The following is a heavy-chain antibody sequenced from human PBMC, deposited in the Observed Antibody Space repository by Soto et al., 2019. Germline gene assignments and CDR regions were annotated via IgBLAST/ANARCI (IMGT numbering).Heavy chain of an antibody. D-gene: IGHD5-18*01. CDR2: VYYSGST. CDR3: ASSPPAMVAPNI. J-gene: IGHJ4*02. Sequence: SETLSLTCTVSGGSVSSYSWTWVRQPPGKGLEWIGYVYYSGSTHYNPSLKSRVTISLDTSKNQFSLKLTSVTAADTAMYFCASSPPAMVAPNIWGQGTLATVSS. CDR1: GGSVSSYS. V-gene: IGHV4-59*02.